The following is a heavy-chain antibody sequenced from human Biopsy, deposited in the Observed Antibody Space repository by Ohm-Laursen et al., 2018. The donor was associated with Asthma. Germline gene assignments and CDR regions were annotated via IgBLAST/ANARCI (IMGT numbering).Heavy chain of an antibody. Sequence: PTQTLTLTCFFSGFSLSSSGANVNWIRQPPGKALEWLARIDWEEDKFYSTSLRTRLTISKGSSEDQVVLTMTNMGPVDTATYYCTRHNDYWGPGILVTVSS. J-gene: IGHJ4*02. CDR1: GFSLSSSGAN. V-gene: IGHV2-70*04. CDR2: IDWEEDK. D-gene: IGHD1-14*01. CDR3: TRHNDY.